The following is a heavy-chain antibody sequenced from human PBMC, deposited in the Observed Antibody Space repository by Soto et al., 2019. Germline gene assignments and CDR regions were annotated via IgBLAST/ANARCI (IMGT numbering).Heavy chain of an antibody. CDR1: GFTFSSYG. D-gene: IGHD3-3*01. V-gene: IGHV3-30*03. CDR2: ISYDGSNK. J-gene: IGHJ6*02. Sequence: QVQLVESGGGVVQPGRSLRLSCAASGFTFSSYGMHWVRQAPGKGLEWVAVISYDGSNKNYADSVKGRFTISRDNSKNTQYLQMSSLRAEVTAVYYCAREVWSGPMDVWGQGTTVTVSS. CDR3: AREVWSGPMDV.